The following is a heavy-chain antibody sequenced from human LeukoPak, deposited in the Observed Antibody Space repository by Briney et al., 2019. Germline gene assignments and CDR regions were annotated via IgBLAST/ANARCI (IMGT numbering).Heavy chain of an antibody. J-gene: IGHJ4*02. V-gene: IGHV3-33*01. CDR2: IWYDGSNK. CDR3: AREPFWSGYYSNLHFDY. CDR1: GFTFSGYG. Sequence: PGGSLRLSCAASGFTFSGYGMHWVRQAPGKGLEWVAIIWYDGSNKYYADSVKGRFTISRDNSKNTLYLQMNSLRAEDTAVYYCAREPFWSGYYSNLHFDYWGQGTLVTVSS. D-gene: IGHD3-3*01.